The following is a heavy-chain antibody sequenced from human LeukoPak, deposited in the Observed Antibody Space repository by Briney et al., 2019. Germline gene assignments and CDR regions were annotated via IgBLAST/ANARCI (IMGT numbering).Heavy chain of an antibody. J-gene: IGHJ4*02. CDR2: INPSGGST. D-gene: IGHD1/OR15-1a*01. Sequence: GASVKVSCKASGYTFTSYYMHWVRQAPGRGLEWVGIINPSGGSTSYAQKFQGRVTMTRDTSTSTVYMELSSLRSEDTAVYYCARVSGGTPDYWGQGTLVTVSS. V-gene: IGHV1-46*01. CDR1: GYTFTSYY. CDR3: ARVSGGTPDY.